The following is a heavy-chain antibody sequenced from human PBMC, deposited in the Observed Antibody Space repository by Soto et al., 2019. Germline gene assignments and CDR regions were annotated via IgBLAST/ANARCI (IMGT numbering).Heavy chain of an antibody. D-gene: IGHD1-1*01. J-gene: IGHJ4*02. CDR1: GYTFTSYG. Sequence: QVHLVQSGAEVKKPGASVKVSCKGSGYTFTSYGITWVRQAPGQGLEWMGWISAHNGNTDYAQKLQGRGTVTRDTSTSTAYRGRRILKYDFTAVYSCARGRYGDYWGQEARVTGSS. V-gene: IGHV1-18*01. CDR3: ARGRYGDY. CDR2: ISAHNGNT.